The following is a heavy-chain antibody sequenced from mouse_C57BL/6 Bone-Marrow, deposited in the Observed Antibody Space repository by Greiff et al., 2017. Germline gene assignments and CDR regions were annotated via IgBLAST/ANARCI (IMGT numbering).Heavy chain of an antibody. CDR2: IDPSDSYT. D-gene: IGHD2-1*01. CDR1: GYTFTSYW. Sequence: QVQLQQPGAELVMPGASVKLSCKASGYTFTSYWMHWVKQRPGQGLEWIGEIDPSDSYTNYNQKFKGKSTLTVDKSSSPAYMQLSSLTSEDSAVYYCARGRGNYGFDYWGQGTTLTVSS. CDR3: ARGRGNYGFDY. J-gene: IGHJ2*01. V-gene: IGHV1-69*01.